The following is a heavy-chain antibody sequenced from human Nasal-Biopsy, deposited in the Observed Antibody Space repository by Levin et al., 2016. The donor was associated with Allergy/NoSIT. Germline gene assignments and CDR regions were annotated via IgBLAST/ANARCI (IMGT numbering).Heavy chain of an antibody. V-gene: IGHV3-53*01. CDR2: IFSSGDA. D-gene: IGHD3-3*01. CDR1: GLTVSSNY. J-gene: IGHJ3*02. Sequence: GESLKISCAASGLTVSSNYMTWVRQAPGKGLEWVSVIFSSGDAYYSESVKGRFTISRDNFKNTLYLQMSSLRAEDTAAYYCARVLFWNGFASAAFDIWGQGTVVTVTS. CDR3: ARVLFWNGFASAAFDI.